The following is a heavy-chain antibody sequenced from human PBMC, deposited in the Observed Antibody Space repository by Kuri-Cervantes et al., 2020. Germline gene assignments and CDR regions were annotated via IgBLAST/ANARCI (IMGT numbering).Heavy chain of an antibody. CDR1: GFTFSSYG. CDR3: ASHLAGKTLPVPADRAAGKEEVDY. CDR2: ISYDGSNK. D-gene: IGHD6-13*01. V-gene: IGHV3-30*03. Sequence: GGSLRLSCAASGFTFSSYGMHWVRRAPGKGLEYVAVISYDGSNKYYADSVKGRFTISGDNSKNTLYLQMNSLRAEDTAVYYCASHLAGKTLPVPADRAAGKEEVDYWGQGTLVTVSS. J-gene: IGHJ4*02.